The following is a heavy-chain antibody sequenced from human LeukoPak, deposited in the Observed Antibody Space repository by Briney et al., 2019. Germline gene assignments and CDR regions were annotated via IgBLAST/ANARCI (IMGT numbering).Heavy chain of an antibody. V-gene: IGHV3-33*08. CDR3: ARGRAGIAAAFVDV. CDR1: GFTFSSYA. D-gene: IGHD6-13*01. J-gene: IGHJ6*02. Sequence: PGGSLRLSCAASGFTFSSYAMSWVRQAPGKGLEWAAVIWYDGSNKYYADSVKGRFTISRDNSKNTLYLQMNSLRAEDTAVYYCARGRAGIAAAFVDVWGQGTTVTVSS. CDR2: IWYDGSNK.